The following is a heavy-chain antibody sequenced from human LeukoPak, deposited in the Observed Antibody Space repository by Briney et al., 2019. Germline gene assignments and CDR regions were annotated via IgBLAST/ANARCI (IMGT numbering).Heavy chain of an antibody. D-gene: IGHD6-19*01. CDR2: IIPIFGTA. J-gene: IGHJ6*02. V-gene: IGHV1-69*13. Sequence: GASVTVSCKASGGTFSSYAISWVRQAPGQGLEWMGGIIPIFGTANYAQMFQGRVTITADESTSTAYMELSSLRSEDTAVYYCARDFREAVANYYYYYGMDVWGQGTTVTVSS. CDR3: ARDFREAVANYYYYYGMDV. CDR1: GGTFSSYA.